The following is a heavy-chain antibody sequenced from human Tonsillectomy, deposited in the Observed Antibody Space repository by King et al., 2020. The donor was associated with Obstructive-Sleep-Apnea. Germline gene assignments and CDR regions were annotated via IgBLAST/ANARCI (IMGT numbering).Heavy chain of an antibody. CDR1: GYTFTTYS. CDR2: IKAGNGNS. D-gene: IGHD6-6*01. CDR3: ARRPGSRYFDY. V-gene: IGHV1-3*01. Sequence: QLVQSGAEVKKPGASVKVSCKASGYTFTTYSIHWVRQAPGQRLEWMGWIKAGNGNSKYSQKFQVRVSITRVTSASTAYMDLSSLRSEDTAVYYCARRPGSRYFDYWGQGTLVTVSS. J-gene: IGHJ4*02.